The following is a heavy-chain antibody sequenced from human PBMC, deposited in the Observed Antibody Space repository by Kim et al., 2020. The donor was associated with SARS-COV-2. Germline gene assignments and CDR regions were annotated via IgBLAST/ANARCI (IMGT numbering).Heavy chain of an antibody. CDR1: GYSFTSYW. D-gene: IGHD2-2*01. CDR2: IYPGDSDT. V-gene: IGHV5-51*01. Sequence: GESLKISCKGSGYSFTSYWIGWVRQMPGKGLEWMGIIYPGDSDTRYSPSFQGQVTISADKSISTAYLQWSSLKASDTAMYYCARGSYCSSTSCYRQYNWFDPWGQGTLVTVSS. CDR3: ARGSYCSSTSCYRQYNWFDP. J-gene: IGHJ5*02.